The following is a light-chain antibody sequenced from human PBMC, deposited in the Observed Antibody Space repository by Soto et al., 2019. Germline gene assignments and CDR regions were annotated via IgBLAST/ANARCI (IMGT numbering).Light chain of an antibody. CDR1: QSVSSSY. CDR2: GAS. J-gene: IGKJ1*01. V-gene: IGKV3-20*01. CDR3: QQYGSSTPT. Sequence: EIVLTQSPGTLSLSPGERATLSCRASQSVSSSYLAWYQQKPGQAPRLLIYGASSRATGIPDRFSRSGSGTDFTLTISRVEPEDFAVYYCQQYGSSTPTFGQGTKVEIK.